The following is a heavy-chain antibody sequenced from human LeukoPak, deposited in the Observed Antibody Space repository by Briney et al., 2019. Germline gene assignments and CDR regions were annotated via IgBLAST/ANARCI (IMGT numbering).Heavy chain of an antibody. CDR3: ARDDCSGGSCYGWFAP. CDR2: INPNSGGT. V-gene: IGHV1-2*02. D-gene: IGHD2-15*01. CDR1: GYTFTGYY. Sequence: GASVKVSCKASGYTFTGYYMHWVRQAPGQGLEWMGWINPNSGGTNYAQKFQGRVTMTRDTSISTAYMELSRLRSDDTAVYYSARDDCSGGSCYGWFAPWGQGTLVTVSS. J-gene: IGHJ5*02.